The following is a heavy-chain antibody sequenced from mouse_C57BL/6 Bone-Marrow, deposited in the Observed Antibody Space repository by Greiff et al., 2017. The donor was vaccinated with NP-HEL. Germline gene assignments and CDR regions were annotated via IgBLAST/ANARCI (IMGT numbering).Heavy chain of an antibody. Sequence: VKLMESGAELVRPGTSVKVSCKASGYAFTNYLIEWVKQRPGQGLEWIGVINPGSGGTNYNEKFKGKATLTADKSSSTAYMQLSSLTSEDSAVYFCARDYYGSRGSWFAYWGQGTLVTVSA. J-gene: IGHJ3*01. CDR1: GYAFTNYL. CDR3: ARDYYGSRGSWFAY. CDR2: INPGSGGT. D-gene: IGHD1-1*01. V-gene: IGHV1-54*01.